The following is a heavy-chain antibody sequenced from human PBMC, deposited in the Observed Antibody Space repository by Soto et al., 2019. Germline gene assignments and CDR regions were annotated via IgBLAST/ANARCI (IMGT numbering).Heavy chain of an antibody. CDR3: AAARDPHSSGWYHWFDP. V-gene: IGHV1-58*01. D-gene: IGHD6-19*01. CDR2: IVVGSGNT. CDR1: GFTFTSSA. Sequence: SVKVSCKASGFTFTSSAVQWVRQARGQRLEWIGWIVVGSGNTNYAQKFQERVTITRDMSTSTAYMELSSLRSEDTAVYYCAAARDPHSSGWYHWFDPWGQGXLVTVPS. J-gene: IGHJ5*02.